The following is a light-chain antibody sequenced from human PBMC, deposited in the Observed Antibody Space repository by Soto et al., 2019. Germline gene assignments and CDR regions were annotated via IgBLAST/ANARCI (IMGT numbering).Light chain of an antibody. CDR1: SSDIGAYNF. CDR2: DVN. Sequence: QSVLTQPASVSGSPGQSITISCTGTSSDIGAYNFVFWYQQHPGKAPKLMLYDVNIRPSGVSNRFSGSKSGNTASLTISGLQAEDEADYNCTSWTTSTNMIFGGGTKLTVL. J-gene: IGLJ2*01. V-gene: IGLV2-14*03. CDR3: TSWTTSTNMI.